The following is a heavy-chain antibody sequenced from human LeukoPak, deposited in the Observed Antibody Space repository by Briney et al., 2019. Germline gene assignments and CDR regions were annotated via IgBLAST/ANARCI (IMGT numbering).Heavy chain of an antibody. CDR3: ARCGVGVAAAAANC. CDR2: IKQDGSVK. Sequence: TGGSLRLSCAASGFSFSGYWMSWVRQTPGKGLEWVANIKQDGSVKNSVDSMKGRFTISRDNTKNPLYLEMNSLRAEDTAVYYCARCGVGVAAAAANCWGQGTLLTVSS. D-gene: IGHD6-13*01. CDR1: GFSFSGYW. J-gene: IGHJ4*02. V-gene: IGHV3-7*01.